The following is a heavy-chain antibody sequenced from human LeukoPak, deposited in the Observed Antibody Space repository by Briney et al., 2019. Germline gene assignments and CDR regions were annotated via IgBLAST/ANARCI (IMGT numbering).Heavy chain of an antibody. CDR3: ARDWGKYPYGMDV. V-gene: IGHV3-11*05. D-gene: IGHD3-16*01. J-gene: IGHJ6*02. Sequence: GGSLRLSCAASGFTFSDYYMTWIRQAPGKGLEWVSYISSSGSYTNYADSVKDRFTISRDNAKNSLYLQMNSLKTEDTALYYCARDWGKYPYGMDVWGQGTTVTVSS. CDR1: GFTFSDYY. CDR2: ISSSGSYT.